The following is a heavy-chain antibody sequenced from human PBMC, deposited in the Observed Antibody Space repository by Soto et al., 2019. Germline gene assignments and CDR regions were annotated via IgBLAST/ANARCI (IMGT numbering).Heavy chain of an antibody. CDR1: GFSFSNYG. CDR3: ARDNQQLDY. V-gene: IGHV3-33*01. Sequence: ESGGGVVQPGRSLRLSCAASGFSFSNYGMHWVRQAPGKGLEWVAVIWYDGSNKYYADSVKGRFTISRDNAKNTLYLQMNSLRADDTAVYYCARDNQQLDYWGQGTLVTVSS. J-gene: IGHJ4*02. D-gene: IGHD6-13*01. CDR2: IWYDGSNK.